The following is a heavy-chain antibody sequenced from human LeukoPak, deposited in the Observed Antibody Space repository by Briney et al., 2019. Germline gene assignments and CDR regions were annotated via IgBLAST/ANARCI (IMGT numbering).Heavy chain of an antibody. Sequence: ASVKVSCKASGYTFTSYGMSWVRQAPGQGLEWMGWISAYNGNTNYAQKLQGRVTMTTDTSTSTAYMELRSLRSDDTAVYYCARDFYSSSWADAFDIWGQGTMVTVSS. J-gene: IGHJ3*02. CDR3: ARDFYSSSWADAFDI. V-gene: IGHV1-18*01. CDR2: ISAYNGNT. CDR1: GYTFTSYG. D-gene: IGHD6-13*01.